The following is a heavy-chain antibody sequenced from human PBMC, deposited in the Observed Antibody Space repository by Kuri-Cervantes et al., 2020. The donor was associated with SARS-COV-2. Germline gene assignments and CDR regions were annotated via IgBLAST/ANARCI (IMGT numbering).Heavy chain of an antibody. D-gene: IGHD2/OR15-2a*01. V-gene: IGHV1-69*11. CDR1: GGTFSSYG. Sequence: SVKVSCKASGGTFSSYGISWVRQAPGKGLEWMGRIIPLLHRTDYAQKFQGRVTITADESTSTAYMEVNNLRSDDTAIFYCAISTWAADDSWGQGTLVTVSS. CDR3: AISTWAADDS. CDR2: IIPLLHRT. J-gene: IGHJ4*02.